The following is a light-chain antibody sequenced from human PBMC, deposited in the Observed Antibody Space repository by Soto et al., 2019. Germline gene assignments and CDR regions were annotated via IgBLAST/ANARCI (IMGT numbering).Light chain of an antibody. J-gene: IGLJ1*01. CDR2: GVS. Sequence: QSALTQPASASVSPGQSIPISCTGTSSDVGAYNYVSWYQQHPGKAPKLMLYGVSSRPSGVSNRFSGSKSGNTASLTISGLQAEDDADYHCSSHTSSSTLYVFGTGTKLTVL. CDR1: SSDVGAYNY. CDR3: SSHTSSSTLYV. V-gene: IGLV2-14*03.